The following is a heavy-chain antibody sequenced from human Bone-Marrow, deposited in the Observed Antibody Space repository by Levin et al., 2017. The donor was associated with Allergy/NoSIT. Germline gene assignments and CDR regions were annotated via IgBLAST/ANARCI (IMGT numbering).Heavy chain of an antibody. Sequence: GGSLRLSCAASGLTFGSFWMSWVRQAPGKGLEWVAKIKHDGSEKYYVDSVKGRFTVSRDNAKNSLYLQMNSLRAEDTAVYYCARDWTTVVTHFDYWGQGTLVTVSS. D-gene: IGHD4-23*01. J-gene: IGHJ4*02. V-gene: IGHV3-7*01. CDR3: ARDWTTVVTHFDY. CDR2: IKHDGSEK. CDR1: GLTFGSFW.